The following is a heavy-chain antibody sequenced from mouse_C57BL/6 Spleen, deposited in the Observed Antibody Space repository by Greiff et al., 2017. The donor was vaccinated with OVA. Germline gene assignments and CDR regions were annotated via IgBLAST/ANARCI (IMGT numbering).Heavy chain of an antibody. CDR3: ARTYYGNSNFDY. V-gene: IGHV1-54*01. CDR1: GYAFTNYL. Sequence: VQLQQSGAELVRPGTSVKVSCKASGYAFTNYLIEWVKQRPGQGLEWIGVINPGSGGTNYNEKFKGKATLTADKSSSTAYMQLSSLTSEDSAVYFCARTYYGNSNFDYWGQGTTLTVSS. D-gene: IGHD2-10*01. CDR2: INPGSGGT. J-gene: IGHJ2*01.